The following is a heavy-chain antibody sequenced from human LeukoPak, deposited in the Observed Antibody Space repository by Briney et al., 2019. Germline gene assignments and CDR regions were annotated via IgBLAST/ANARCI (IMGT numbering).Heavy chain of an antibody. V-gene: IGHV3-30*03. Sequence: GGSLRLSCAASGFTFSSYGMHWVRQAPGKGLDWVAVISNDGSKKYYADSVKGRFTISRDNSKNTLSLQVSSLRVEDTALYYCARESEGGTGTSCPDYWGQGTLVTVSS. J-gene: IGHJ4*02. D-gene: IGHD2-2*01. CDR2: ISNDGSKK. CDR1: GFTFSSYG. CDR3: ARESEGGTGTSCPDY.